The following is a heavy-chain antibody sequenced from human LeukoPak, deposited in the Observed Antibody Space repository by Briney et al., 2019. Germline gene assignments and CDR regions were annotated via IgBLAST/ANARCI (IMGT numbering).Heavy chain of an antibody. CDR1: EFTFSNCA. J-gene: IGHJ4*02. D-gene: IGHD4-11*01. CDR2: ISYDGNTI. V-gene: IGHV3-30-3*01. CDR3: ARSGGLQKFDY. Sequence: GGSLRLSCAASEFTFSNCAVNWVRPAPGKGLQWVAVISYDGNTIHYADSVKGRFTISRDTSKNTLYLQMNSLRTEDTAVYYCARSGGLQKFDYWGQGTLVTVSS.